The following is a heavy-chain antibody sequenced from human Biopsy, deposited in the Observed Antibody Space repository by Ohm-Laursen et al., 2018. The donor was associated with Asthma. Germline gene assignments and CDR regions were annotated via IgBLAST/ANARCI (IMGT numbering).Heavy chain of an antibody. CDR3: VRDGTDDAFDI. J-gene: IGHJ3*02. Sequence: SLRLSCTATGFGFSNFAIHWVRQAPGKGLEWVGVISKDASTQDYADSVKGRFTMARDNSKNTLDLQMNSLREEDAAVYYCVRDGTDDAFDIWGQGTVVSVSS. V-gene: IGHV3-30*01. D-gene: IGHD1-1*01. CDR1: GFGFSNFA. CDR2: ISKDASTQ.